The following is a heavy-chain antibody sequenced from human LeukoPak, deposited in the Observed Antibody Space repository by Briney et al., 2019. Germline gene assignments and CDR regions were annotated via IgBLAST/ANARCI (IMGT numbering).Heavy chain of an antibody. Sequence: AGSLRLSCAASGFTFSSYAMHWVRQAPGKGLEWVAVISYDGSNKYYADSVKGRFTISRDNSKNTLYLQMNSLRAEDTAVYYCARVNLAGAAMVKEAFDYWGQGTLVTVSS. CDR2: ISYDGSNK. V-gene: IGHV3-30*04. J-gene: IGHJ4*02. CDR3: ARVNLAGAAMVKEAFDY. CDR1: GFTFSSYA. D-gene: IGHD5-18*01.